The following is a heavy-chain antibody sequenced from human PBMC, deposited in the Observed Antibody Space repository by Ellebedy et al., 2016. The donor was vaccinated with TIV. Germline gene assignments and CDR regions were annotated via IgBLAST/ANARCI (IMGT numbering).Heavy chain of an antibody. CDR2: INHSGST. CDR1: GGSFSGYY. Sequence: SETLSLXCAVYGGSFSGYYWSWIRQSPGKGLEWIGEINHSGSTNYNPSLKSRVTISVGTSKNQFSLKLNSVTAADTAVYFCARLRQSRDRSHWYFDLWGRGTLVTVSS. CDR3: ARLRQSRDRSHWYFDL. V-gene: IGHV4-34*01. J-gene: IGHJ2*01. D-gene: IGHD1-14*01.